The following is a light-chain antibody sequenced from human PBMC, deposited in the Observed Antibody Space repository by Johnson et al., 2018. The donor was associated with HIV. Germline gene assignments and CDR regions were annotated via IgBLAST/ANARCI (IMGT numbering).Light chain of an antibody. CDR2: DNN. CDR1: SSNIGNNY. J-gene: IGLJ1*01. V-gene: IGLV1-51*01. CDR3: GTWDSSLSTAV. Sequence: QLVLTQPPSVSAAPGHKVTISCSGSSSNIGNNYVSWYQQLPGTAPKLLIYDNNKRPSGIPDRFSGSKSGTSATLGITGLQTGDEADYYCGTWDSSLSTAVFGTGTKVTVL.